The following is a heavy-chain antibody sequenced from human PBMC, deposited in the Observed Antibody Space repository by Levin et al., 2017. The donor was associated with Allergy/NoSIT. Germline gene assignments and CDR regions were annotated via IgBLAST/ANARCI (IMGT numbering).Heavy chain of an antibody. J-gene: IGHJ4*02. Sequence: SETLSLTCTVSGGSISSSSYYWGWIRQPPGKGLEWIGSIYYSGSTYYNPSLKSRVTISVDTSKNQFSLKLSSVTAADTAVYYCARNRAVRYSSSWELFDYWGQGTLVTVSS. V-gene: IGHV4-39*01. CDR3: ARNRAVRYSSSWELFDY. D-gene: IGHD6-13*01. CDR2: IYYSGST. CDR1: GGSISSSSYY.